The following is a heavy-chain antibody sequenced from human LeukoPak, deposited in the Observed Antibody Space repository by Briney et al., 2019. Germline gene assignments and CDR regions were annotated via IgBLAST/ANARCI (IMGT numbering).Heavy chain of an antibody. J-gene: IGHJ4*02. CDR2: ISSSSSYI. CDR1: GFTFSSYS. V-gene: IGHV3-21*01. D-gene: IGHD4-23*01. CDR3: ARDRGPVVTRILDY. Sequence: GGSLRLSSAASGFTFSSYSVNWVRQAPGKGLEWVSSISSSSSYIYYADSVKGRFTISRDNAKNSLYLQMNSLRAEDTAVYYCARDRGPVVTRILDYWGQGTLVTVSS.